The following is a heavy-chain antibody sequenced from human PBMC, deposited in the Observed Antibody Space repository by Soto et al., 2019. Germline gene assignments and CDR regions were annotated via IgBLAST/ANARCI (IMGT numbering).Heavy chain of an antibody. CDR1: GFTFTTYS. CDR3: ARDAGSWGY. CDR2: ISSSSSTT. D-gene: IGHD3-10*01. V-gene: IGHV3-48*02. Sequence: EVQLVESGGGLVQPGGSLRLSCAASGFTFTTYSMNWVRQAPGKGLEWVSYISSSSSTTYYAYSVKGRFTLSRDNAKNALYLQMNSLRDEDTAVYYCARDAGSWGYWGQGPLVTVSS. J-gene: IGHJ4*02.